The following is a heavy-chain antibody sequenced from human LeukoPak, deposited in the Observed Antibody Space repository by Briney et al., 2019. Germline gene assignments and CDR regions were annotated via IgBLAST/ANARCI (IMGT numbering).Heavy chain of an antibody. V-gene: IGHV3-33*06. D-gene: IGHD3-3*01. CDR1: GFTFSSYG. CDR2: IWYDGSNK. Sequence: PGGSLRLSCAASGFTFSSYGMHWVRQAPGKGLEWVAVIWYDGSNKYYADSVKGRFTISRDNSKNTLYLQMNSLRAEDTAVYYCAKDIDFWSGGLDYWGQGTLVTVSS. J-gene: IGHJ4*02. CDR3: AKDIDFWSGGLDY.